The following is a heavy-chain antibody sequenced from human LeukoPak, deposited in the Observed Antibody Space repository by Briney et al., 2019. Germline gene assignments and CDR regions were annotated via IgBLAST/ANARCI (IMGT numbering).Heavy chain of an antibody. CDR2: ISAYNGNT. V-gene: IGHV1-18*01. Sequence: ASVKVSCKASGYTFTSYGISWVRQAPGQGLEWMGWISAYNGNTNYAQKLQGRVTMTTDTSTSTAYMELRSLRSDDTAVYYCARDGHNYDFWSGERNGLYYYYYMDVWGKGTTVTVSS. J-gene: IGHJ6*03. CDR1: GYTFTSYG. D-gene: IGHD3-3*01. CDR3: ARDGHNYDFWSGERNGLYYYYYMDV.